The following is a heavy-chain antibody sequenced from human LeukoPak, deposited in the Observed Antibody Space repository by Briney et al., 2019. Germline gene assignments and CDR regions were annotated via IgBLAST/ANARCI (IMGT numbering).Heavy chain of an antibody. V-gene: IGHV1-2*02. Sequence: ASVMVSCKASGYTFTGYYMHWVRQAPGQGLEWMGWINPNSGGTNYAQKFQGRVTMTRDTSIGTAYMELSRLRSDDTAVYYCARDRVTSYDILTGYYNGGRYNWFDPWGQGTLVTVSS. CDR3: ARDRVTSYDILTGYYNGGRYNWFDP. CDR1: GYTFTGYY. J-gene: IGHJ5*02. CDR2: INPNSGGT. D-gene: IGHD3-9*01.